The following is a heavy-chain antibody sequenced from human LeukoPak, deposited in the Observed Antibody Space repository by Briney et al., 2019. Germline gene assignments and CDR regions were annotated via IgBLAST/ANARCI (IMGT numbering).Heavy chain of an antibody. Sequence: GASMQISSKAARDSFTNHWIGWGRRLPGRGLLWMRINYPGDSDTSYNPSFQGQVTISADTSINTFYLQWSTLNASDTAMYYCARRHAPLAVVSDAFDIWGQGTVVTVSS. V-gene: IGHV5-51*01. D-gene: IGHD6-19*01. CDR1: RDSFTNHW. J-gene: IGHJ3*02. CDR2: NYPGDSDT. CDR3: ARRHAPLAVVSDAFDI.